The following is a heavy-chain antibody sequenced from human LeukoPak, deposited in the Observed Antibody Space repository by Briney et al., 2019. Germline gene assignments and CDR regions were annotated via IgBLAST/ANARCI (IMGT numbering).Heavy chain of an antibody. D-gene: IGHD4-11*01. CDR1: GGSISSSSYY. CDR2: IYYIGST. V-gene: IGHV4-61*05. J-gene: IGHJ4*02. CDR3: ARHGGAYSFDY. Sequence: ETLSLTCTVSGGSISSSSYYWSWVRQPPGKGLEWIGCIYYIGSTNYNPSPKSRVTISLDTSKNQFSLKLSSVTAADTAVYYCARHGGAYSFDYWGQGTLVTVSS.